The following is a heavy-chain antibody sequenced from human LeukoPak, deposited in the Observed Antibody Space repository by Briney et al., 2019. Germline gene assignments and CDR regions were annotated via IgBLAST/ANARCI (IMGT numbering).Heavy chain of an antibody. J-gene: IGHJ4*02. CDR2: IYYGGST. CDR1: GGSISSYH. Sequence: SETLTLTCTVSGGSISSYHWSWIRQPPGKRLEWIGYIYYGGSTNYNPSLKSRVTISVDTSKNQFSLKLSSVTAADTAVYYCARLDYGDYFDYWGQGTLVTVSS. CDR3: ARLDYGDYFDY. D-gene: IGHD4-17*01. V-gene: IGHV4-59*08.